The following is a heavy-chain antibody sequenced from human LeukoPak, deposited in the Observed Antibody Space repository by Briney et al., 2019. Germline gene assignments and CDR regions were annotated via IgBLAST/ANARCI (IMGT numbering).Heavy chain of an antibody. CDR2: IGGSDGNT. CDR1: GFTFSSYA. J-gene: IGHJ4*02. D-gene: IGHD5-12*01. CDR3: AKVQYSDYDMNFDS. Sequence: PGGSLRLSCAASGFTFSSYAMSWVRQAPGMGLEWVSAIGGSDGNTYYADSVKGRFTISRDNDKNSLYLEINSLRADDTAVYYCAKVQYSDYDMNFDSWGQGTLVTVSS. V-gene: IGHV3-23*01.